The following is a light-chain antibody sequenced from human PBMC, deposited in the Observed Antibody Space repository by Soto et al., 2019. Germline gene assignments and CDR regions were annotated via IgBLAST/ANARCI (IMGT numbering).Light chain of an antibody. CDR1: QSVSSY. J-gene: IGKJ4*01. V-gene: IGKV3-11*01. Sequence: EIVLTRSPATLSLSPGERATLSCRASQSVSSYLAWYQQKPGQPPRLLIYDASTRATGIPARFSGSGSGTDFTLTISSLDPEDFAVYYCQQRGNWPLTFGGGTKVEI. CDR2: DAS. CDR3: QQRGNWPLT.